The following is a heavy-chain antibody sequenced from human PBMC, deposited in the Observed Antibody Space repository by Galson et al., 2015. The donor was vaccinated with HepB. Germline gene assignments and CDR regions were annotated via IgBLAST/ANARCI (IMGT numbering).Heavy chain of an antibody. J-gene: IGHJ4*02. V-gene: IGHV3-23*01. CDR2: MSGSGGST. D-gene: IGHD3-22*01. CDR1: GFRFNNYA. Sequence: SLRLSCAASGFRFNNYAMSWVRQAPGKGLEWVSGMSGSGGSTYYADSVKGRFTISRDNSKNTLWLQMSSLRAEDRAVYYCAKNPYYASNGYYSFDFRGQGSRVTVSS. CDR3: AKNPYYASNGYYSFDF.